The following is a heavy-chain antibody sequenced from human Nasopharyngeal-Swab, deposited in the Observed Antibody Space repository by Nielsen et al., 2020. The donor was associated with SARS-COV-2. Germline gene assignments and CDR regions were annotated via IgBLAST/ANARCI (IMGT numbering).Heavy chain of an antibody. CDR3: ARVRRDGYNLHFDY. Sequence: WIRQPPGKGLEWVSTISGSGGGTYYADSVKGRFTISRDNAKNSLYLQMNSLRAEDTAVYYCARVRRDGYNLHFDYWGQGTLVTVSS. D-gene: IGHD5-24*01. CDR2: ISGSGGGT. J-gene: IGHJ4*02. V-gene: IGHV3-11*04.